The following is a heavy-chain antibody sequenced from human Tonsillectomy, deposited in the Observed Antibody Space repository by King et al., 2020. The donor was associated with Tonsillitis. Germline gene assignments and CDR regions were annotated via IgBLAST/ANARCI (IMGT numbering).Heavy chain of an antibody. CDR3: ARDQPVGSTRFDY. CDR1: GASMSSYY. CDR2: IHTSGST. D-gene: IGHD2-2*01. J-gene: IGHJ4*02. V-gene: IGHV4-4*07. Sequence: HVQLQESGPGLVKPSETLSLTCTVSGASMSSYYWSWIRQPAEKGLEGSGRIHTSGSTNYNPSLESRVTMSVDTSKNQFSLRLTSMTAADTAVYYCARDQPVGSTRFDYWGQGILVTVSS.